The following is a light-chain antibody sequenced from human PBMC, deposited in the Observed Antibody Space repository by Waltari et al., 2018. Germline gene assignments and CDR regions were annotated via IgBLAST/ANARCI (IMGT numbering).Light chain of an antibody. Sequence: EIVLTQSPGPRSLSPGGRGTLSCRASQRVSGFLAWYQQKPGQAPRLLIYGASTRATGIPDRFSGSESGTDFSLTISRLEPEDFAVYYCQKYDRLPATFGPGTKVELK. CDR3: QKYDRLPAT. V-gene: IGKV3-20*01. J-gene: IGKJ1*01. CDR2: GAS. CDR1: QRVSGF.